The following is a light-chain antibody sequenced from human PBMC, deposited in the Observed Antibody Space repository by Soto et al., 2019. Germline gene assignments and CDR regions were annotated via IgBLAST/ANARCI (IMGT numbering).Light chain of an antibody. CDR3: CSYAGRATYV. J-gene: IGLJ2*01. Sequence: QSALTQPASVSGSLGQSITISCTGPSSDVGSYNLVSWYQQYPGKAPKLIIFEVFKRPSGVSHRFSGSKSGNTASLTISGLQAEDEANYYCCSYAGRATYVFGGGTKLTVL. CDR2: EVF. V-gene: IGLV2-23*02. CDR1: SSDVGSYNL.